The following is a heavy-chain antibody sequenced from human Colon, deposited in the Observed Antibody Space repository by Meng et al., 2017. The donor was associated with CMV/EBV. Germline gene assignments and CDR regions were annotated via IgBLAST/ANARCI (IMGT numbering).Heavy chain of an antibody. CDR2: TNPKSGDT. V-gene: IGHV1-2*02. CDR3: ARSTRDRVITGSNGSFGY. Sequence: ASVPVSCQASGYTFIGHYLHWVRQAPGQGLEWMGWTNPKSGDTNYAQKFQGRVTMTRDTSTSTAYMEVNRLTSDDTAMYYCARSTRDRVITGSNGSFGYWGQGTLVTVSS. J-gene: IGHJ4*02. D-gene: IGHD1-7*01. CDR1: GYTFIGHY.